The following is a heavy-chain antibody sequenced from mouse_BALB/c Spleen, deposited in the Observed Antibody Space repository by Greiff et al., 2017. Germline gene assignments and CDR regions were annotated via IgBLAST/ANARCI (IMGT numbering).Heavy chain of an antibody. CDR2: INPYNDGT. V-gene: IGHV1-14*01. D-gene: IGHD1-1*01. CDR1: GYTFTSYV. J-gene: IGHJ3*01. CDR3: ARDPYYGSSYSAWFAY. Sequence: QLKESGPELVKPGASVKMSCKASGYTFTSYVMHWVKQKPGQGLEWIGYINPYNDGTKYNEKFKGKATLTSDKSSSTAYMELSSLTSEDSAVYYCARDPYYGSSYSAWFAYWGQGTLVTVSA.